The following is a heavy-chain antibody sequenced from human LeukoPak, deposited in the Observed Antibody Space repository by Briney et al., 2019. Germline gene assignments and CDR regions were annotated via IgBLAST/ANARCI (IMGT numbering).Heavy chain of an antibody. V-gene: IGHV1-69*05. CDR1: GGTFSVYV. CDR3: ARKFLGSRGYYFDY. D-gene: IGHD3-10*01. J-gene: IGHJ4*02. CDR2: IISTFGAG. Sequence: SVKVSCKASGGTFSVYVISWVRQAPGPGLEWMGGIISTFGAGNYAKKFQGRVTMTRNTSIRTAYMELSSLRSEDTAVYYCARKFLGSRGYYFDYWGQGTLVTVSS.